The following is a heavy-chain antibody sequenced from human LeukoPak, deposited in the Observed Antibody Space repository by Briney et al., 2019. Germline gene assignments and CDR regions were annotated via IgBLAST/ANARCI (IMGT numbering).Heavy chain of an antibody. CDR3: ARGTNHYYDSSGYPSPIRY. Sequence: ASVNVSCKVSGYTLTELSMHWVRQAPGKGLEWMGGFDPEDGETIYAQKFQGRVTMTEDTSTDTAYMELSSLRSEDTAVYYCARGTNHYYDSSGYPSPIRYWGQGTLVTISS. D-gene: IGHD3-22*01. V-gene: IGHV1-24*01. J-gene: IGHJ4*02. CDR1: GYTLTELS. CDR2: FDPEDGET.